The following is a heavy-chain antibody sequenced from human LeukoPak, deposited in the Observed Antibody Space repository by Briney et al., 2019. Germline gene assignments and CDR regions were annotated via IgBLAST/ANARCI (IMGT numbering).Heavy chain of an antibody. CDR2: ISSTGGTT. D-gene: IGHD3-22*01. Sequence: GGSLRLSCAASGITFSSYGMSWVRQAPGKGLEWVSSISSTGGTTYYADSVKGRFTISRDNSKNTLYLQMNSLRAEDTAVYYCARSTMTYDYYMDVWGKGTTVTVSS. CDR1: GITFSSYG. J-gene: IGHJ6*03. CDR3: ARSTMTYDYYMDV. V-gene: IGHV3-23*01.